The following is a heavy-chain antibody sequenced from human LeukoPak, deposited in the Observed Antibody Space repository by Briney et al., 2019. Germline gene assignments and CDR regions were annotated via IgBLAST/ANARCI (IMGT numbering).Heavy chain of an antibody. CDR3: AKSGGYGLIDY. Sequence: PSETLSLTYTVSGASISGSGYYWGWIRQPPGKGLEWIVNIYDSGSTYYNASLQSRVTISIDTSKNQFSLRLSSVTAADTAMYYCAKSGGYGLIDYWGQGTLVTVSS. J-gene: IGHJ4*02. V-gene: IGHV4-39*01. CDR1: GASISGSGYY. CDR2: IYDSGST. D-gene: IGHD1-26*01.